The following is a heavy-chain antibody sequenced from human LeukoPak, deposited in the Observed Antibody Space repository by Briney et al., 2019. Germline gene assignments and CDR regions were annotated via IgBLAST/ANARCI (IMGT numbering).Heavy chain of an antibody. CDR1: GFTFSSYG. Sequence: PGGSLRLSCAASGFTFSSYGMHWVRQAPGKGLEWVAVISYDGSNKYYADSVKGRFTISRDNSKNTLYLQMNSLRAEDTAVYYCAKDGYGNYVAYFDYGGQETLVPVSS. D-gene: IGHD4-11*01. CDR2: ISYDGSNK. V-gene: IGHV3-30*18. CDR3: AKDGYGNYVAYFDY. J-gene: IGHJ4*02.